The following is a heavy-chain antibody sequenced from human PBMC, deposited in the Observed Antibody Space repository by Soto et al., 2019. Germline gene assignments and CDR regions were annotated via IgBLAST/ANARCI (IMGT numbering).Heavy chain of an antibody. CDR2: IYYSGST. V-gene: IGHV4-39*01. D-gene: IGHD6-19*01. CDR1: GCSISSTSYY. CDR3: ARRDSSGFLYWFDP. J-gene: IGHJ5*02. Sequence: SETLSLTCTVSGCSISSTSYYWGWIRQPPGKGLEWIGSIYYSGSTYYNPSLKSRVTISVDTSKNQFSLKLSSVTAADTAVYYCARRDSSGFLYWFDPWGQGTLVTVS.